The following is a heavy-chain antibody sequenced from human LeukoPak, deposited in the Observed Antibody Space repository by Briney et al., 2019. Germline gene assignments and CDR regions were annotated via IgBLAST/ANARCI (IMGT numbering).Heavy chain of an antibody. CDR2: IYYSGSA. V-gene: IGHV4-59*12. Sequence: ASETLSLTCTVSGGSISSYYWSWLRQPPGKQLEWVGYIYYSGSANYNPSLKSRVTISVDTSKNQFSLKLSSVTAADTAVYYCARDPGVQGFDYWGQGTLVTVSS. J-gene: IGHJ4*02. D-gene: IGHD3-10*01. CDR3: ARDPGVQGFDY. CDR1: GGSISSYY.